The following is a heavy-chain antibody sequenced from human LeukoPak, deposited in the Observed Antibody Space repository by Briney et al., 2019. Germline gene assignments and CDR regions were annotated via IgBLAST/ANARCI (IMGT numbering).Heavy chain of an antibody. Sequence: GGSLRLSCAASGFSFSSTAMNWVRQAPGKGLEWVSASGTDGDTYYADSVQGRFTISRDNSRNTPYLQMTSLRADDTAVYYCAKKTPGTYPFDYWGQGTLVTVSP. V-gene: IGHV3-23*01. J-gene: IGHJ4*02. CDR1: GFSFSSTA. D-gene: IGHD6-13*01. CDR3: AKKTPGTYPFDY. CDR2: SGTDGDT.